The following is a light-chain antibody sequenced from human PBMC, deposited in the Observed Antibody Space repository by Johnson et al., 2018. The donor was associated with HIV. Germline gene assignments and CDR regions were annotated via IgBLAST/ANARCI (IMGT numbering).Light chain of an antibody. CDR3: GTWDSSLSAHYV. Sequence: QSVLTQPPSASGTPGQRVTISCSGSSSNIGNNYVSWYQQFPGTAPKLLIYEKNKRPSGIPDRFSASKSGTSATLAITGLQTGDEADYYCGTWDSSLSAHYVFGTGTKVTVL. CDR2: EKN. J-gene: IGLJ1*01. V-gene: IGLV1-51*02. CDR1: SSNIGNNY.